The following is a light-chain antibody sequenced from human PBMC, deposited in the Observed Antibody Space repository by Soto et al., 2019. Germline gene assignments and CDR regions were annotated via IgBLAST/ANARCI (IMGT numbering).Light chain of an antibody. CDR1: SSDVGAYNY. CDR3: SSYTISTTLV. J-gene: IGLJ1*01. V-gene: IGLV2-14*01. CDR2: EVS. Sequence: VLTQPASVSGSPGQTITISCTGTSSDVGAYNYVSWYQQHPGKAPKLMIYEVSNRPSGVSDRFSGSKSGNTASLTISGLQAEEEADYYCSSYTISTTLVFGTGTKVTVL.